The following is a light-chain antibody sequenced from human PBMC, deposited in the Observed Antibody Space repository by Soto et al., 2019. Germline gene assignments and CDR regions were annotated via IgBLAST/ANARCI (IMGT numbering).Light chain of an antibody. J-gene: IGKJ1*01. CDR3: HQFGGYTRA. Sequence: LTPSPGTLSLSPGDRATLSCRASQTVPSHYLAWYQQRPGQAPRLLIYDAFTRASGTPYRFRGSGSGTDFMLTISRLEPDDFAVYYCHQFGGYTRAFGQGTKVDIK. CDR1: QTVPSHY. V-gene: IGKV3-20*01. CDR2: DAF.